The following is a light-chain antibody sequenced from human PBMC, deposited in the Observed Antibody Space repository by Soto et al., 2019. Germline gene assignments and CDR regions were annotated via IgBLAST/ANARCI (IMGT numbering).Light chain of an antibody. CDR1: QSISSW. V-gene: IGKV1-5*01. CDR2: DAS. J-gene: IGKJ2*01. CDR3: QQANSFPYT. Sequence: DIQMTQSPSTLSASVGDRVTITCRASQSISSWLAWYQQKPGKAPKLLIYDASSLESGVPSRFSGSGSGTEFTLTISSLQAEDFATYYCQQANSFPYTFGQGTKVDIK.